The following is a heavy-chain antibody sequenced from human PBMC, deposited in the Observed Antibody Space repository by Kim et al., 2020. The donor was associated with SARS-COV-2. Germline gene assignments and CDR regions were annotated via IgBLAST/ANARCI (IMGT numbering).Heavy chain of an antibody. J-gene: IGHJ4*02. Sequence: KYYADSVKGRFAITGDNSKNTLYLQMNSLGAEDTAVYYCARVREGDYFDYWGQGTLVTVSS. CDR2: K. D-gene: IGHD1-26*01. V-gene: IGHV3-30*09. CDR3: ARVREGDYFDY.